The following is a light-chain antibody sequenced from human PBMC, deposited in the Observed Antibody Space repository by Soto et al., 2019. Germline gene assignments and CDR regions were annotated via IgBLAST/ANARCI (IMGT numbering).Light chain of an antibody. V-gene: IGLV2-14*01. Sequence: QSALTQPASVSGSPGQSITIFCTGTSSDVGGYNFVSWYQQLPGKAPKLMISEVINRPSEVSDRFSGSKSGNTASLTISGLQAEDEADYYCSSYTSRKTLVFGGGTKLTVL. CDR3: SSYTSRKTLV. CDR1: SSDVGGYNF. CDR2: EVI. J-gene: IGLJ2*01.